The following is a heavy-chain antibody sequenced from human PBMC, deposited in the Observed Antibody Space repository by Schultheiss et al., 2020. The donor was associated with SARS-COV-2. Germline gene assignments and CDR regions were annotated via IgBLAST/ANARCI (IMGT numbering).Heavy chain of an antibody. CDR3: ARGTGTTSH. CDR1: GFTFSSYT. J-gene: IGHJ4*02. CDR2: ISYDGSNK. Sequence: GGSLRLSCAASGFTFSSYTMNWVRQAPGKGLEWVAVISYDGSNKYYADSVKGRFTISRDNARKSLYLQMNSLRAEDTAVYYCARGTGTTSHWGQGTLVTVSS. D-gene: IGHD1-7*01. V-gene: IGHV3-30-3*01.